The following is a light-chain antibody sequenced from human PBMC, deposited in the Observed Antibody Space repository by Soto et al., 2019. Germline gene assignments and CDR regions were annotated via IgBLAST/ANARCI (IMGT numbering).Light chain of an antibody. CDR1: QDIHYY. CDR3: QHYYNYPWT. CDR2: ATS. V-gene: IGKV1-8*01. J-gene: IGKJ1*01. Sequence: AVLLTQSPSSFSASTGDRATITCRASQDIHYYLAWYQQVPGKAPKLLLYATSILQTGVPSRFSGSGSGTDFTLTIDGLQSEDIATYFCQHYYNYPWTFGQGTTVE.